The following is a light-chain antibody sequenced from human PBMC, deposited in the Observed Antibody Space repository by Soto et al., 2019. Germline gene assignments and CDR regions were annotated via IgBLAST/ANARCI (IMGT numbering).Light chain of an antibody. J-gene: IGLJ3*02. CDR2: GVT. CDR3: YSYAGRNIWV. Sequence: QSPLAQPPSASGSPGQSVTISCTGSGSDIGAYKFVSWYQQHPGKAPKLMIFGVTERPSGVPDRFSGSKSGNTASLTVSGLQADDEAIYYCYSYAGRNIWVFGGGTKLTVL. CDR1: GSDIGAYKF. V-gene: IGLV2-8*01.